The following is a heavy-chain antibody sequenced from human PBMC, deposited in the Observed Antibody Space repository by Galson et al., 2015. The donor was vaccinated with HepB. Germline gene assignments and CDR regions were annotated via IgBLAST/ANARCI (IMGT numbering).Heavy chain of an antibody. CDR3: VGDVAALNVVRWFGP. CDR2: ISPENGGT. D-gene: IGHD6-13*01. CDR1: GYRFNDNY. Sequence: SVKVSCKASGYRFNDNYMHWVRQAPGQGLEWMGWISPENGGTNNAQKFHDRVTMTRDTSISTAYMELSRLRSDDTGVYYCVGDVAALNVVRWFGPWGQGTLVTVSS. J-gene: IGHJ5*02. V-gene: IGHV1-2*02.